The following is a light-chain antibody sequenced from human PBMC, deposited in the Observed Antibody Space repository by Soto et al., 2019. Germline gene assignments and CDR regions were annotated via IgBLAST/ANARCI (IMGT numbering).Light chain of an antibody. CDR3: QQYNNWPRAT. Sequence: EIVLTQSPGTLSLSPGERATLSCRASQRVSSSYLAWYQQKRGQAPRLLLYGTSSRATGIPARFSGSGSGAEFNLTISSLQSEDFGVYYCQQYNNWPRATFGGGTKVDIK. CDR2: GTS. CDR1: QRVSSSY. J-gene: IGKJ4*01. V-gene: IGKV3D-15*01.